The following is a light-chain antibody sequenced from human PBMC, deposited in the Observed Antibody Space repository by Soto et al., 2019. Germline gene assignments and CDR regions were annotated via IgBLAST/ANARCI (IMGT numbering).Light chain of an antibody. CDR3: QQLNSYPIT. CDR2: AAS. Sequence: DIQLTQSPSFLSASVGDRVTITCRASQGLSSDLAWYQQKPGKAPKLLIYAASTLQSGVPSRFSGSGSGTEFTLTITSPQPEDLAIYYCQQLNSYPITFGQGTRLEIK. CDR1: QGLSSD. V-gene: IGKV1-9*01. J-gene: IGKJ5*01.